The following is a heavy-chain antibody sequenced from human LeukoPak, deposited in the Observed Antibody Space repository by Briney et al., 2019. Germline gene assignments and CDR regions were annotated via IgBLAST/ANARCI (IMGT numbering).Heavy chain of an antibody. Sequence: PGGSLRLSCAASGFTFSSYAMGWVRQAPGKGLEWVSATSSSDAGTYHAESVRGRFTISRDNSKNTLYLQMNSLRADDTAVYYCAREYILTAYYGDYWGQGTLVTVSS. D-gene: IGHD3-9*01. J-gene: IGHJ4*02. CDR2: TSSSDAGT. V-gene: IGHV3-23*01. CDR3: AREYILTAYYGDY. CDR1: GFTFSSYA.